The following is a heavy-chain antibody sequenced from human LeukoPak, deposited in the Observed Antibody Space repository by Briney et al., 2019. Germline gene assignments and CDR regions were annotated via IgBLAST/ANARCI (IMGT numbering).Heavy chain of an antibody. CDR2: INWNGGST. CDR1: GFSFDDYD. Sequence: GVSLRLSCAASGFSFDDYDMSWVRHAPGKGLEWVSGINWNGGSTGYADSVKGRFTISRDNAKNSLYLQMSSLRAEDTALYYCAREEGGYFDYWGQGTLVTVSS. J-gene: IGHJ4*02. V-gene: IGHV3-20*04. CDR3: AREEGGYFDY. D-gene: IGHD3-16*01.